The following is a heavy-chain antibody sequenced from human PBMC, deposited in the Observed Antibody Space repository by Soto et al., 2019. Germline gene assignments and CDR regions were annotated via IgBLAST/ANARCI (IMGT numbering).Heavy chain of an antibody. CDR3: AREGVVPYYYYGMDV. CDR1: GYTFTSYG. D-gene: IGHD3-10*01. Sequence: QVQLVQSGGEVKKPGASVKVSCKASGYTFTSYGISWVRQAPGQGLEWMGWISGYNGKTNYAQKVQDRVTMTTDTSTSTVYMELRTLRSDDTAVYYCAREGVVPYYYYGMDVWGRGPRSPSPQ. J-gene: IGHJ6*01. V-gene: IGHV1-18*01. CDR2: ISGYNGKT.